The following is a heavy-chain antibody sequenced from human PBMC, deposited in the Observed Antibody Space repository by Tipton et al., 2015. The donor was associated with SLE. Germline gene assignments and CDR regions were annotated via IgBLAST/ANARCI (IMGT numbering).Heavy chain of an antibody. CDR1: GGSISSGSYY. V-gene: IGHV4-61*09. J-gene: IGHJ4*02. CDR3: ARERPGGVFDY. D-gene: IGHD3-16*01. CDR2: IYTSGST. Sequence: TLSLTCTVSGGSISSGSYYWSWIRQPAGKGLEWIGHIYTSGSTNYNPSLKSRVTISVDTSKNQFSLKLSSVTAADTAVYYCARERPGGVFDYWGQGTLVTVSS.